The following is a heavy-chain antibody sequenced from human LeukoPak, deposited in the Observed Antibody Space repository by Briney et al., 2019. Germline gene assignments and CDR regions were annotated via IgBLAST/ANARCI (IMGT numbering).Heavy chain of an antibody. Sequence: GRSLRLSCAASGFTFSSYAMHWVRQAPGKGLEWAAVISYDGSNKYYADSVKGRFTISRDNSKNTLYLQMNSLRAEDTAVYYGGRGNEVAGRGVGWFDPWGQGTLVTVSS. V-gene: IGHV3-30-3*01. J-gene: IGHJ5*02. D-gene: IGHD6-19*01. CDR3: GRGNEVAGRGVGWFDP. CDR1: GFTFSSYA. CDR2: ISYDGSNK.